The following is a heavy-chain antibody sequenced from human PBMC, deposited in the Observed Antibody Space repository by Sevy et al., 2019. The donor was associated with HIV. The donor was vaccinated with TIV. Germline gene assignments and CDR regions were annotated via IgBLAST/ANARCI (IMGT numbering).Heavy chain of an antibody. D-gene: IGHD2-15*01. CDR3: ALSPGYCSGGSCSFDY. CDR1: GGSVSSGSYY. CDR2: IYYSGST. Sequence: SETLSLTCTVSGGSVSSGSYYWSWIRQPPGKGLEWIGYIYYSGSTNYNPSLKSRVTISVDTSKNQFSLKLSSVTAADTAVYYCALSPGYCSGGSCSFDYWGQGTLVTVSS. V-gene: IGHV4-61*01. J-gene: IGHJ4*02.